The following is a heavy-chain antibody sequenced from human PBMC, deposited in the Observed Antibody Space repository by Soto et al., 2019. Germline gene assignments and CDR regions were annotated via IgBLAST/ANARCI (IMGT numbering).Heavy chain of an antibody. CDR1: GYTFSTYW. CDR2: IYPGDSDT. CDR3: ARQKSWMATINNDAFDI. D-gene: IGHD5-12*01. V-gene: IGHV5-51*01. J-gene: IGHJ3*02. Sequence: RRESLKISCKASGYTFSTYWIGWVRQMPGRGLEWMGFIYPGDSDTSYSPSFQGQVTISADKSTSTVYLQWSGLKASDTAMYYCARQKSWMATINNDAFDIWGQGTMGTVSS.